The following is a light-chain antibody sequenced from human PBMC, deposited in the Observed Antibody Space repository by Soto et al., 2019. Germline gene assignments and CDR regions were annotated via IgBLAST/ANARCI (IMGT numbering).Light chain of an antibody. CDR2: EVS. J-gene: IGLJ3*02. Sequence: SALTQPASVSGSPGQSITISCTGTSSDVGGYNYVSWYQHLPGKAPKLMIHEVSNRPSGVSNRFSGSKSGNTASLTISGRQVEDEADYYCSSYTSSSTWVFGGGTKVTVL. CDR3: SSYTSSSTWV. CDR1: SSDVGGYNY. V-gene: IGLV2-14*01.